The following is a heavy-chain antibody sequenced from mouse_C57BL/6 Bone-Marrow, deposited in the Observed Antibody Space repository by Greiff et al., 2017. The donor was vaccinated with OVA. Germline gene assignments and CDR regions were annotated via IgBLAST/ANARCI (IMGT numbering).Heavy chain of an antibody. Sequence: VQLQQPGAELVMPGASVKLSCKASGYTFTSYWMHWVKQRPGQGLEWIGGIDPSDSYTNYNQKFKGKSTLTVDKSSSTAYMQLSSLTSEDSAVYYCARDGYDGFAYGGQGTRVTVSA. V-gene: IGHV1-69*01. CDR2: IDPSDSYT. D-gene: IGHD2-2*01. CDR1: GYTFTSYW. CDR3: ARDGYDGFAY. J-gene: IGHJ3*01.